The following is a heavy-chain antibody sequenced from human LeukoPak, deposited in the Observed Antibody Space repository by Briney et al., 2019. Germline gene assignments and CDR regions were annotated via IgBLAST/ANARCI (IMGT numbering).Heavy chain of an antibody. J-gene: IGHJ6*04. V-gene: IGHV3-74*01. CDR1: GFTFSSYW. CDR2: INSDGSST. D-gene: IGHD3-22*01. CDR3: AELGITMIEGV. Sequence: PGGSLRLSCAASGFTFSSYWMHWVRQAPGKGLVWVSRINSDGSSTSYADSVKGRFTISRDNAKNSLYLQMNSLRAEDTAVYYCAELGITMIEGVWGKGTTVTISS.